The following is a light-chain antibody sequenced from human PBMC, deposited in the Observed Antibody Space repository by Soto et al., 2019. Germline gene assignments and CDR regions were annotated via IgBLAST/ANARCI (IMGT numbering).Light chain of an antibody. CDR2: GAS. V-gene: IGKV3-20*01. J-gene: IGKJ3*01. Sequence: ELVLTQSPGTLSLTPGERATLSCRASQTVSANYLAWYQQKAGQAPRLLIYGASNRATGIPDRFSGSGSGTDFTPTISRLEPEDFAVYYCQQYGRSPHFGPGTKVDIK. CDR1: QTVSANY. CDR3: QQYGRSPH.